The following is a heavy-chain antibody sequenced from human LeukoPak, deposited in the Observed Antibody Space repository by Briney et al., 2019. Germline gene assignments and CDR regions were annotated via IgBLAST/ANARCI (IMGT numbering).Heavy chain of an antibody. Sequence: GGSLRLSCVASGFIFRDYAISWVRQTPAGGLEWVSSLRGDGETFYTDSVKGRFTLSRDHSRNTVYLQLSNLRVEDTAVYYCAKASWVSSADAVLWGQGTLVTVS. J-gene: IGHJ4*02. CDR3: AKASWVSSADAVL. D-gene: IGHD3-16*01. CDR2: LRGDGET. CDR1: GFIFRDYA. V-gene: IGHV3-23*01.